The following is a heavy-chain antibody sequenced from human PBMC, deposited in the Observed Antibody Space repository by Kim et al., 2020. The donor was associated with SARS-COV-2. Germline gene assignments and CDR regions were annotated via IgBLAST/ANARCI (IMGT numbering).Heavy chain of an antibody. J-gene: IGHJ3*02. Sequence: SVKVSCKASGGTFSSYAISWVRQAPGQGLEWMGGIIPIFGTANYAQKFQGRVTITADESTSTAYMELSSLRSEDTAVYYCARDRSGSLSAFDIWGQGTMVTVSS. CDR2: IIPIFGTA. D-gene: IGHD3-22*01. CDR1: GGTFSSYA. V-gene: IGHV1-69*13. CDR3: ARDRSGSLSAFDI.